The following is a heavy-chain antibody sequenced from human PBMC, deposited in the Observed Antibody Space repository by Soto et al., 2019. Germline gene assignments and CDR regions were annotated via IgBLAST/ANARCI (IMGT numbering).Heavy chain of an antibody. D-gene: IGHD3-22*01. J-gene: IGHJ4*02. CDR1: DGSVSSYY. CDR2: IYYSGST. CDR3: ARAIVGDNSRNFDY. Sequence: SEPLSLSYSVVDGSVSSYYWSWIWQPPGKGLEWMGYIYYSGSTNYTPSLKSRVTISANTSKNQFSLKLGSVTAADTAVYYCARAIVGDNSRNFDYWGQGTLVTVSS. V-gene: IGHV4-59*02.